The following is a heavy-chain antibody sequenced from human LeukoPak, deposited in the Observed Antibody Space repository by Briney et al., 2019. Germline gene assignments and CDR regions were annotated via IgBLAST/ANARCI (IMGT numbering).Heavy chain of an antibody. D-gene: IGHD4-11*01. CDR3: ARGLVPGFLDY. CDR1: GFTFSSSW. CDR2: INSDESIT. Sequence: GGSLRLSCAASGFTFSSSWMYWVRQAPGKGLVWVSRINSDESITTYADSVKGRFTISRDIAKNTLYLQMNSLRAEDTAVYYCARGLVPGFLDYWGQGTPVTVSS. J-gene: IGHJ4*02. V-gene: IGHV3-74*01.